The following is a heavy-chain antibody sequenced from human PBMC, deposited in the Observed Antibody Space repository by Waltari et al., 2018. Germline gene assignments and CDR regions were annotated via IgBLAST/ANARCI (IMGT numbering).Heavy chain of an antibody. CDR2: ISSSSSTI. D-gene: IGHD3-16*01. Sequence: EVQLVESGGGLVQPGGSLRLSCAASGFTFSSYSMNWVRQAPGKGLEWVSYISSSSSTISYADSVKGRFTISRDNAKNSLYLQMNSLRAEDTAVYYCARDETDYIWGTRGYFDYWGQGTLVTVSS. V-gene: IGHV3-48*04. CDR1: GFTFSSYS. J-gene: IGHJ4*02. CDR3: ARDETDYIWGTRGYFDY.